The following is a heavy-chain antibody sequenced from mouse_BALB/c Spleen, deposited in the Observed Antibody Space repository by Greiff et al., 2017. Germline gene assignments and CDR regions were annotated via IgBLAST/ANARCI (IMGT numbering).Heavy chain of an antibody. Sequence: VQLQQSGPELVKPGASVKMSCKASGYTFTSYVMHWVKQKPGQGLEWIGYINPYNDGTKYNEKFKGKATLTSDKSSSTAYMELSSLTSEDSAVYYCARPDYYGSSFYWYFDVWGAGTTVTVSS. CDR1: GYTFTSYV. J-gene: IGHJ1*01. CDR2: INPYNDGT. V-gene: IGHV1-14*01. D-gene: IGHD1-1*01. CDR3: ARPDYYGSSFYWYFDV.